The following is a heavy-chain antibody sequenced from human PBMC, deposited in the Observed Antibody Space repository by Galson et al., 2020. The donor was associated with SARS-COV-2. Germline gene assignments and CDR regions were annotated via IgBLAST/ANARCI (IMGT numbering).Heavy chain of an antibody. CDR2: IYYSGST. Sequence: SETLSLTCTVSGGSISSSSYYWGWIRQPPGKGLEWIGSIYYSGSTYYNPSLKSRVTISVDTSKNQFSLKLSSVTAADTAVYYCARDLAPATAIDYWGQGTLVTVSS. CDR3: ARDLAPATAIDY. V-gene: IGHV4-39*07. CDR1: GGSISSSSYY. J-gene: IGHJ4*02. D-gene: IGHD2-21*02.